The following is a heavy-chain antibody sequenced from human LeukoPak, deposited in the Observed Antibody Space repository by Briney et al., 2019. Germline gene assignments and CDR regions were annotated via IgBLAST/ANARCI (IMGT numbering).Heavy chain of an antibody. Sequence: GGSLRLSCAASGFTVSSNYMSWVRQAPGKGLEWVSAISGSGGSTYYADSVKGRFTISRDNSKNTLYLQINSLRAEDTAVYYCAKEIAVAGTNYYYGMDVWGQGTTVTVSS. V-gene: IGHV3-23*01. CDR2: ISGSGGST. J-gene: IGHJ6*02. CDR1: GFTVSSNY. CDR3: AKEIAVAGTNYYYGMDV. D-gene: IGHD6-19*01.